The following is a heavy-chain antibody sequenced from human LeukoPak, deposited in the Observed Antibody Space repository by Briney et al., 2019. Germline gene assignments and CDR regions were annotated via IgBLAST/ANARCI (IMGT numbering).Heavy chain of an antibody. CDR1: GGSISSGGYS. CDR2: IYHSGST. Sequence: TLSLTCAVSGGSISSGGYSWSWIRQPPGKGLEWIGYIYHSGSTYYNPSLKSRVTISVDRSKNQFSLKLSSVTAADTAVYYCARGGTMVRGLVDYYYGMDVWGQGTTVTVSS. D-gene: IGHD3-10*01. CDR3: ARGGTMVRGLVDYYYGMDV. V-gene: IGHV4-30-2*01. J-gene: IGHJ6*02.